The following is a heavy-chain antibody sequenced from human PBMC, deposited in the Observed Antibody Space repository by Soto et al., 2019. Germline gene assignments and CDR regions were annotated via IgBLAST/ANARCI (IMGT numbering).Heavy chain of an antibody. Sequence: GGSLRLSCAASGFTFSNYAMSWVRQAPGKGLEWLSAISGSGGSTYYADSVKGRFTIPRDNSKNTVYLQMNSLRAEDTAVYYCARDGYYDRSGYNPFDYWGQGTLVTVSS. CDR1: GFTFSNYA. CDR3: ARDGYYDRSGYNPFDY. J-gene: IGHJ4*02. V-gene: IGHV3-23*01. CDR2: ISGSGGST. D-gene: IGHD3-22*01.